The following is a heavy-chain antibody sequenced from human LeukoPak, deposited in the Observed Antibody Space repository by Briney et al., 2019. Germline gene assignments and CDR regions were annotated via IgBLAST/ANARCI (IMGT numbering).Heavy chain of an antibody. D-gene: IGHD6-13*01. CDR2: IYSGGST. CDR1: GFTVSSNY. CDR3: ARDSSSWIPFDY. Sequence: GGSLRLSCAASGFTVSSNYMSWVRQAPGKGLEWVSVIYSGGSTYYADSVKGRFTISRDNSKNTLYLQMNSLRAEDTAVYYCARDSSSWIPFDYWGQGTLVTVSS. V-gene: IGHV3-66*02. J-gene: IGHJ4*02.